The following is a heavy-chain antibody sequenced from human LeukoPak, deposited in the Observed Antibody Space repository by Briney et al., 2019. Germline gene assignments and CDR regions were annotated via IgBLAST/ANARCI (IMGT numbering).Heavy chain of an antibody. D-gene: IGHD3-22*01. CDR1: GVSMSSYF. Sequence: KPSETLSLTCTVSGVSMSSYFWSWIRQPPGKGLEWIGYIYYSGSTNYNPSLKSRVTISVDTSKNQFSLKLSSVTAADTAVYYCARGVGYFLNYYYYMDVWGKGTTVTISS. CDR3: ARGVGYFLNYYYYMDV. J-gene: IGHJ6*03. CDR2: IYYSGST. V-gene: IGHV4-59*01.